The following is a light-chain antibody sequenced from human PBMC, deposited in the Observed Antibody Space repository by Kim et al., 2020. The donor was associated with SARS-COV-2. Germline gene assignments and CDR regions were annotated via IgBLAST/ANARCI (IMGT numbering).Light chain of an antibody. V-gene: IGLV3-9*01. J-gene: IGLJ2*01. CDR2: TDT. Sequence: SYELTQPLSVSVALGQTARITCGGNNIGSKNVHWYQQKPGQAPVLVIYTDTDRPSGVPERFSGSNSGNTATLTISRAQAGDETDYYCQVWDRNTVFFGGGTQLTVL. CDR1: NIGSKN. CDR3: QVWDRNTVF.